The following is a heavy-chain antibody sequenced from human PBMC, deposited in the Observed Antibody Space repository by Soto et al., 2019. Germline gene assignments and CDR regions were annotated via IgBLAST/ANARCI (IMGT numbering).Heavy chain of an antibody. CDR3: ARDRHYENHTFYYLKYYFDY. J-gene: IGHJ4*02. Sequence: QVQLVQSGTEVKKPGSSVKVSCKTSGGTFSSFPIAWVRQAPGQGLEWVGGIIPVLGAPSYAQTFQGRVTITADESTSAAYVELSSLISDDTAVYFCARDRHYENHTFYYLKYYFDYWGQGTLVTVSS. CDR2: IIPVLGAP. CDR1: GGTFSSFP. V-gene: IGHV1-69*01. D-gene: IGHD3-22*01.